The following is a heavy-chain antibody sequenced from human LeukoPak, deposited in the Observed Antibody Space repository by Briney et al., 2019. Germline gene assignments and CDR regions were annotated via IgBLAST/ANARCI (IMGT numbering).Heavy chain of an antibody. J-gene: IGHJ5*02. Sequence: GGSLRLSCAASGFTFRSYAMSWVRQAPGKGLESVSAITSNGGSTYYADSVKGRFTISRDNSKNTLYLQMSSLRAEDTAVYYCVTVGMTSIWSYLRFDPRGQGTLVSVSS. V-gene: IGHV3-64D*08. CDR3: VTVGMTSIWSYLRFDP. D-gene: IGHD1-26*01. CDR1: GFTFRSYA. CDR2: ITSNGGST.